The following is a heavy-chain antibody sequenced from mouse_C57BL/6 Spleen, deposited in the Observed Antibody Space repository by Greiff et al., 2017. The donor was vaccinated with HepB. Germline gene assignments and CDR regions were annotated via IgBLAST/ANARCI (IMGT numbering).Heavy chain of an antibody. Sequence: QVQLQQPGAELVKPGASVKMSCKASGYTFTSYWITWVKQRPGQGLEWIGDIYPGSGSTNYNEKFKSKAQLTVDTSSSAAYMQLSSLTSEDSAVYYCARDSNYYAMDYWGQGTSVTVSS. CDR3: ARDSNYYAMDY. D-gene: IGHD2-5*01. CDR2: IYPGSGST. CDR1: GYTFTSYW. J-gene: IGHJ4*01. V-gene: IGHV1-55*01.